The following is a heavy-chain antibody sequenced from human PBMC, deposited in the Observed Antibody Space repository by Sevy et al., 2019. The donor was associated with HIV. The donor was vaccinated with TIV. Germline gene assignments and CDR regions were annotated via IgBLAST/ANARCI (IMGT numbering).Heavy chain of an antibody. D-gene: IGHD1-1*01. Sequence: GESLKISCKGSGYSSGYSFSNYWIGWVRQMPGKGLEWVGIIYPGDSDTRYSPSFKGQVAISADKSISTAYQQWSSLKASDTAMYYCAIGASGTIPSYYYYGMDVWGQGTTVTVSS. CDR3: AIGASGTIPSYYYYGMDV. CDR2: IYPGDSDT. J-gene: IGHJ6*02. CDR1: GYSFSNYW. V-gene: IGHV5-51*01.